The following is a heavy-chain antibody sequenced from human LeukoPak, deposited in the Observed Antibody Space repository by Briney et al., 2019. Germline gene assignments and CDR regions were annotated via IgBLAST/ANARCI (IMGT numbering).Heavy chain of an antibody. V-gene: IGHV4-39*02. CDR2: IYYSGST. CDR1: GGSISSSSYY. D-gene: IGHD3-10*01. CDR3: ARDKGPTYYYGSGSPVSSPPPRYYFDY. J-gene: IGHJ4*02. Sequence: SETLSLTCTVSGGSISSSSYYWGWIRQPPGKGLEWIGSIYYSGSTYYNPSLKSRVTISVDTSKNQFSLKLSSVTAADTAVYYCARDKGPTYYYGSGSPVSSPPPRYYFDYWGQGTLVTVSS.